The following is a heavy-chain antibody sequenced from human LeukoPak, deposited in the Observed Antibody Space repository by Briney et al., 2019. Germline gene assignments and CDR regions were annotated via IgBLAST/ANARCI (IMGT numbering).Heavy chain of an antibody. CDR3: TKDRYCTTPSCPLDY. J-gene: IGHJ4*02. V-gene: IGHV3-43*01. CDR1: GFTFDDYI. Sequence: GGSLRLSCAASGFTFDDYIFHWVRQAPGKGLEWVSLISRDGGYTYYADSVKGRFTISRDNRKNTVYLQMSSLRTEDTALYYCTKDRYCTTPSCPLDYWGQGTLVTVSS. CDR2: ISRDGGYT. D-gene: IGHD2-2*01.